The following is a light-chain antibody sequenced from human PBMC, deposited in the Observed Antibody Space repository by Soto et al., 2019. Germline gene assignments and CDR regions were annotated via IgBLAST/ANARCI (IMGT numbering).Light chain of an antibody. Sequence: AIRMTQSPSSLSASTGDRVTITCRVSQGISSYLAWYQQKPGKAPKLLIYAASSLQSGVPSRFSGSGSGTDFTLTISSLQPEDFATYYCQQSYSTPSWTFGQGTKVDIK. V-gene: IGKV1-8*01. J-gene: IGKJ1*01. CDR3: QQSYSTPSWT. CDR2: AAS. CDR1: QGISSY.